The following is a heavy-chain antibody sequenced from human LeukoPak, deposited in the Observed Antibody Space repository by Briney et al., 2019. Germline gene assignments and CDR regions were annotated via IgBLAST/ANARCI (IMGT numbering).Heavy chain of an antibody. D-gene: IGHD4-23*01. CDR3: AIGPGGLFHY. J-gene: IGHJ4*02. CDR2: ITGSGGNR. Sequence: GGSLRLSCAASGFTFSTYGMSWVRQAPGKGLEWVSGITGSGGNRYYADSVKGRFTISRDNSKNTLYLQMNSLRVEDTAVYYCAIGPGGLFHYWGQGTLVTVSS. V-gene: IGHV3-23*01. CDR1: GFTFSTYG.